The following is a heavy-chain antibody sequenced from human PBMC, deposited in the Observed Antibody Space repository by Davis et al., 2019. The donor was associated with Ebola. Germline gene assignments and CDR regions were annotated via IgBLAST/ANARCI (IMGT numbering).Heavy chain of an antibody. J-gene: IGHJ6*02. D-gene: IGHD3-16*01. CDR1: RGSISSHF. CDR3: ARQPRSTRSPEYYHGLDV. Sequence: PSETLSLTCAVPRGSISSHFWSWIRQSQGQGLEWIGSIFYTGSTNLNPSLRSRVTLSVDRPKNQFSLNLTSVTAADTAVYFCARQPRSTRSPEYYHGLDVWGQGTTVVVSS. V-gene: IGHV4-59*11. CDR2: IFYTGST.